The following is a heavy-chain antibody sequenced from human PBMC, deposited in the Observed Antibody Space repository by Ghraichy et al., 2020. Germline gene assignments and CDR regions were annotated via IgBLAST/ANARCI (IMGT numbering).Heavy chain of an antibody. V-gene: IGHV3-73*01. CDR3: SGGIGAAGIGP. Sequence: GSLRLSCAASGFTFSGSAIHWVRQASGKGLDWVARIRSKANSYATAYAASVKGRFTISRDDSANTAYLQMNSLNTEDTAVYYCSGGIGAAGIGPWGQGTTVTVSS. CDR1: GFTFSGSA. J-gene: IGHJ5*02. D-gene: IGHD6-13*01. CDR2: IRSKANSYAT.